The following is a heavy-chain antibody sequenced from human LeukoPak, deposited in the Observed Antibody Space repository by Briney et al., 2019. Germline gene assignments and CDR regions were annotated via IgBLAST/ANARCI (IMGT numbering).Heavy chain of an antibody. Sequence: GGSLRLSCGASGFTFSSYEMNWVRQAPGKGLEWVSYISSSGSTIYYADSVKGRFAISRDNAKNSLYLQMNSLRAEDTAVYYCARDDRDGYNWAWFDYWGQGTLVTVSS. CDR1: GFTFSSYE. V-gene: IGHV3-48*03. CDR2: ISSSGSTI. CDR3: ARDDRDGYNWAWFDY. J-gene: IGHJ4*02. D-gene: IGHD5-24*01.